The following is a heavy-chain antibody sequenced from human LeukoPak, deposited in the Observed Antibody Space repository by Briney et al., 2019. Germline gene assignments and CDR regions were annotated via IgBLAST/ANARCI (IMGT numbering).Heavy chain of an antibody. V-gene: IGHV5-51*01. Sequence: GESLKISCKGSGYSFTSYWIGWVRQMHGKGMEWMGIIYPGDSDTRYSPSFQGQVTISADKSISTAYLQWSSLKASDTAMYYCARGGRCSSTSCYPLHWGQGTLVTVSS. CDR3: ARGGRCSSTSCYPLH. CDR1: GYSFTSYW. D-gene: IGHD2-2*01. CDR2: IYPGDSDT. J-gene: IGHJ4*02.